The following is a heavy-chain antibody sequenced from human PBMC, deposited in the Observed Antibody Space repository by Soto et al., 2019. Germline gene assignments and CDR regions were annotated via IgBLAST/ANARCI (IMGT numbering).Heavy chain of an antibody. D-gene: IGHD1-26*01. CDR3: AGGWGLDL. V-gene: IGHV3-7*04. CDR1: GFTFNSYW. CDR2: IKQDGSEK. Sequence: EVQLVESGGGLVQPGGSLRLSCAASGFTFNSYWMTWVRQAPGKGLEWVANIKQDGSEKYYVDSVKGRFTISRDNAKNSMYLHVNGLRGEASAMYYCAGGWGLDLWGQGSLVTVSS. J-gene: IGHJ5*02.